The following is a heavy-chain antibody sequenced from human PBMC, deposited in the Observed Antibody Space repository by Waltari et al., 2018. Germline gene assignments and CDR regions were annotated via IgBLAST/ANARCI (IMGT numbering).Heavy chain of an antibody. CDR1: GFTFSSYS. J-gene: IGHJ2*01. V-gene: IGHV3-48*04. Sequence: EVQLVESGGGLVQPGGSLRLSCAASGFTFSSYSMNWVRQAPGKGLEWVSYISSSSSTIYYADSVKGRFTISRDNAKNSLYLQMNSLRAEDTAVYYCARKEVTVQGVMGWYFDLWGRGTLVTVSS. CDR2: ISSSSSTI. CDR3: ARKEVTVQGVMGWYFDL. D-gene: IGHD3-10*01.